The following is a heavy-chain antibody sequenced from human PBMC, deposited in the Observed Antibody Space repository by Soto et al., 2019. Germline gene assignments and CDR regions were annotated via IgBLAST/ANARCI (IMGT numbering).Heavy chain of an antibody. CDR1: GYTFTSYD. D-gene: IGHD2-2*01. Sequence: ASVKVSCKASGYTFTSYDINWVRQATGQGLEWMGWMNPNSGNTRHAQKFQGRVTMTSNTSISTAYLELSSLRSEDTAVYYCARRYCTSTSCSFDPWGQGALVTVSS. V-gene: IGHV1-8*01. CDR2: MNPNSGNT. CDR3: ARRYCTSTSCSFDP. J-gene: IGHJ5*02.